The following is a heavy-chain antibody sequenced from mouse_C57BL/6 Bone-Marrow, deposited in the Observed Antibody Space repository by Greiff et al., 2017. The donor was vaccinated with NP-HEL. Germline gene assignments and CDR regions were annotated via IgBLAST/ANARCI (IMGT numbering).Heavy chain of an antibody. CDR2: IRNKANGYTT. CDR1: GFTFTDYY. Sequence: EVQVVESGGGLVQPGGSLSLSCAASGFTFTDYYMSWVRQPPGKALEWLGFIRNKANGYTTEYSASVKGRFTISRDNSQSILYLQMNALRAEDSATYYCARSPGNSEFDYWGQGTTLTVSS. CDR3: ARSPGNSEFDY. V-gene: IGHV7-3*01. D-gene: IGHD2-1*01. J-gene: IGHJ2*01.